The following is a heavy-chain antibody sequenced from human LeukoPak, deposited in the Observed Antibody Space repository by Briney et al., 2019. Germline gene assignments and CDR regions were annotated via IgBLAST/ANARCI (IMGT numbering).Heavy chain of an antibody. CDR3: ARERWGRHIVATGNYFDY. CDR1: GYTFTGYY. V-gene: IGHV1-2*02. D-gene: IGHD5-12*01. J-gene: IGHJ4*02. Sequence: GASVKVSCKASGYTFTGYYMHWVRQAPGQGLEWMGWINPNSGGTNYAQKFQGRVTMTRDTSISTAYMELSRLRSDDTAVYYCARERWGRHIVATGNYFDYWGQGTLVTVSS. CDR2: INPNSGGT.